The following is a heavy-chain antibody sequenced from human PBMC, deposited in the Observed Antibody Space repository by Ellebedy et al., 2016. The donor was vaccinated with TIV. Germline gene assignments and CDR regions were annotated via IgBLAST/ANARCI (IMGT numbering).Heavy chain of an antibody. Sequence: PGGSLRLSCAASGFSFRSYWMSWVRQAPGKGLEWVANIYQDGSVQYYLDSVKGRFTISRDNAKNSLYLQMNGLRAEDTAVYYCARRGSYGDYAVQVNPWFDPWGQGTLVTVSS. J-gene: IGHJ5*02. CDR2: IYQDGSVQ. D-gene: IGHD4-17*01. CDR3: ARRGSYGDYAVQVNPWFDP. CDR1: GFSFRSYW. V-gene: IGHV3-7*01.